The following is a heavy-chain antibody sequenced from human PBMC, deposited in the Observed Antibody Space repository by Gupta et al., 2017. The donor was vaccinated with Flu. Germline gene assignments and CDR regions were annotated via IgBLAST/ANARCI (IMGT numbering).Heavy chain of an antibody. CDR3: ARGRLGI. V-gene: IGHV4-34*01. CDR1: GGSFSGYY. Sequence: QVQLQQWGAGLLKPSETLSLTCAVYGGSFSGYYWSWIHQPPGKGLEWIGEINHSGSTNYNPSLKSRVTRAVDTSKKQLSLKLSSVTAADTAVYDCARGRLGIWGQGTLVTVSS. D-gene: IGHD6-19*01. CDR2: INHSGST. J-gene: IGHJ4*02.